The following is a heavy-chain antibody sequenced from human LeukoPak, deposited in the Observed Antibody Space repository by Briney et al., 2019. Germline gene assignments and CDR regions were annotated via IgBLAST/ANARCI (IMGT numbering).Heavy chain of an antibody. J-gene: IGHJ3*02. CDR3: ARAREGRWEMLGTCDI. CDR2: ISRSSSYN. CDR1: EFTFSGYS. V-gene: IGHV3-21*01. Sequence: GGSLRLSCAASEFTFSGYSMSWVRQAPGKGLEWVSSISRSSSYNYYADSLKGRFTISRDNAKNSLYLQMNSLRAEDTAVYYCARAREGRWEMLGTCDIWGQGTMVTVS. D-gene: IGHD2-15*01.